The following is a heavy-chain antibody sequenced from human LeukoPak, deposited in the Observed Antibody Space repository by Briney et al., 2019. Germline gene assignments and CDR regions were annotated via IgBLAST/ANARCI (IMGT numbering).Heavy chain of an antibody. CDR3: AVYCGGDCYSGVNNWFDP. D-gene: IGHD2-21*02. V-gene: IGHV4-39*07. Sequence: SETLSLTCSVSGGSISSSSYYWGWVRQPPGKGLEWLGSKYFRASGPTDYNPSLKSRVTISVDKSKNQFSLKLSSVTAADTAVYYCAVYCGGDCYSGVNNWFDPWGQETLVTVSS. CDR1: GGSISSSSYY. CDR2: KYFRASGPT. J-gene: IGHJ5*02.